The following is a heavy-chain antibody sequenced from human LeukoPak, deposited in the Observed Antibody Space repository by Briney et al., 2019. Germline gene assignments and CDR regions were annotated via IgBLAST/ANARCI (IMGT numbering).Heavy chain of an antibody. Sequence: PSETLSLTCAVYGGSFSGYYWSWIRQPPGKGLEWIGEINHSGSTNYNPSLKSRVTISVDTSKNQFSLKLSSVTAADTAMYYCARERNEWRDGYNLDYYYYMDVWGKGTTVTVSS. CDR1: GGSFSGYY. V-gene: IGHV4-34*01. D-gene: IGHD5-24*01. CDR3: ARERNEWRDGYNLDYYYYMDV. J-gene: IGHJ6*03. CDR2: INHSGST.